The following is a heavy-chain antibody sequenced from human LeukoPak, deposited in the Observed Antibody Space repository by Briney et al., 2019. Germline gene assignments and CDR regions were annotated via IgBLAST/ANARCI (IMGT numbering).Heavy chain of an antibody. CDR3: AKDAVTTDYYYTDV. CDR1: GFTFGSYG. V-gene: IGHV3-30*18. D-gene: IGHD4-11*01. Sequence: PGGSLRLSCAASGFTFGSYGMHWVRQAPGKGLEWVAVISYDGSNKYYADSVKGRFTISRDNSKNTLYLQMNSLRAEDTAVYYCAKDAVTTDYYYTDVWGKGTTVTVSS. CDR2: ISYDGSNK. J-gene: IGHJ6*03.